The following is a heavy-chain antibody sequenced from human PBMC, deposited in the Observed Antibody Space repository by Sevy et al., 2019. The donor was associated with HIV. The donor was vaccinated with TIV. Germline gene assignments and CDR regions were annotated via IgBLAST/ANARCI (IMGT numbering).Heavy chain of an antibody. CDR3: ATSRRADYNYYFEY. CDR2: ISTGGRTI. CDR1: GFTFRSYE. D-gene: IGHD4-4*01. Sequence: GESLKISCEASGFTFRSYEMNWVHQAPGKGLEWLSYISTGGRTIYYTDSVKGRFTISRDNAKNSLHLQMNSLRDEDTAVYYCATSRRADYNYYFEYWGQGTLVTVSS. J-gene: IGHJ4*02. V-gene: IGHV3-48*03.